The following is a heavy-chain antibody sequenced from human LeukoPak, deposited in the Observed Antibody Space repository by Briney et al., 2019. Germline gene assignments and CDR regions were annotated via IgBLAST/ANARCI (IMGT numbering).Heavy chain of an antibody. V-gene: IGHV4-4*07. J-gene: IGHJ3*02. D-gene: IGHD3-22*01. CDR3: ARASYYESSNNIAFDI. Sequence: PSETLSLTCTVSGGSISIHYWSWIRQPAGKGLEWIGRINTSGSTKYNPSLKSRVTMSVDTSKNQFSLNLSSVTAADTAVYYCARASYYESSNNIAFDIWGQGTMVTVSS. CDR2: INTSGST. CDR1: GGSISIHY.